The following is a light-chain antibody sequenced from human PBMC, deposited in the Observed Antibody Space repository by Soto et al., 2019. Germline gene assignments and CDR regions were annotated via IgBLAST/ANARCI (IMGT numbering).Light chain of an antibody. V-gene: IGKV3-11*01. CDR2: DAS. CDR3: QQRGNWPLT. CDR1: QTISTY. J-gene: IGKJ4*01. Sequence: EIVLTQSPATLSLSPGERATLSCRASQTISTYLAWYQQRPGQAPRLLIYDASTSATRIPARFSGGVSGTDFTLTISSLEPEDFAVYYCQQRGNWPLTFGGGTKVEIK.